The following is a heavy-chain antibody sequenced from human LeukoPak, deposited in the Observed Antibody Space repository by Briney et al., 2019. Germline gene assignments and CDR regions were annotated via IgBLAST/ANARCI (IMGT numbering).Heavy chain of an antibody. V-gene: IGHV4-61*02. J-gene: IGHJ4*02. CDR3: ARESDY. Sequence: PSETLSLTCTVSGGSISSGSYYWSWIRQPAGKGLEWIGRIYTSGSTNYNPSLKSRVTISVDTSKNQFSLKLSSVTAADTAVYYCARESDYWGQGTLVTVSS. CDR1: GGSISSGSYY. CDR2: IYTSGST.